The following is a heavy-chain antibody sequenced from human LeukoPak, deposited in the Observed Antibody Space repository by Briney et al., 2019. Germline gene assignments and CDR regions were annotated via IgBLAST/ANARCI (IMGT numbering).Heavy chain of an antibody. Sequence: SETLSLTCTVSGESISGFYWTWIRQPPGKGLEWIGYIHYSGSTNYNPSLKSRVTISADTSKNQFSLKLSSVTAADTAVYYCARTRYYYGSRSYGAPYYFDYWGQGTLVTVSS. D-gene: IGHD3-10*01. V-gene: IGHV4-59*08. CDR2: IHYSGST. CDR1: GESISGFY. CDR3: ARTRYYYGSRSYGAPYYFDY. J-gene: IGHJ4*02.